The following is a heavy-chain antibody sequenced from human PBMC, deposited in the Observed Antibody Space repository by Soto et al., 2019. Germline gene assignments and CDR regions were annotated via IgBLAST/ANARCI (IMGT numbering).Heavy chain of an antibody. CDR3: ARDLGGWPDY. CDR2: INAGNGNT. CDR1: GYTFTSYA. V-gene: IGHV1-3*01. J-gene: IGHJ4*02. Sequence: QVQLVQSGAEVKKPGASVKVSCKASGYTFTSYAMHWVRQAPGQRLEWMGWINAGNGNTKYSQKFQGRVTITRDTAASTAYMELSSLRSEDTAGYNCARDLGGWPDYWGPGTLVTVSS. D-gene: IGHD2-15*01.